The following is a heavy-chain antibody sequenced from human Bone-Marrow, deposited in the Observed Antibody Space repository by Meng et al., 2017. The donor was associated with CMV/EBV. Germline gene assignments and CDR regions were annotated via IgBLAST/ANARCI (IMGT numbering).Heavy chain of an antibody. J-gene: IGHJ4*02. CDR1: GYSFTSYW. CDR3: ARQYSSSSGNTLSGY. V-gene: IGHV5-51*01. Sequence: KVSCKGSGYSFTSYWIGWVRQMPGKGLEWMGIIYPGDSDTRYSPSFQGQVTISADKSISTAYLQGSSLKASDTAMYYCARQYSSSSGNTLSGYWGQGTLVTVSS. D-gene: IGHD6-6*01. CDR2: IYPGDSDT.